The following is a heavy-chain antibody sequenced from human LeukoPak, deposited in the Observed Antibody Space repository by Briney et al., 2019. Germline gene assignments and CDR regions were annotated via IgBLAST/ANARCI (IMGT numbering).Heavy chain of an antibody. Sequence: GSLRLSCAASGFSFSTYNMNWVRQAPGKGLEWIGEINHSGSTNYNPSLKSRVTISVDTSKNQFSLKLSSVTAADTAVYYCARGRSIAARWANYYYYMDVWGKGTTVTVSS. D-gene: IGHD6-6*01. CDR2: INHSGST. CDR3: ARGRSIAARWANYYYYMDV. CDR1: GFSFSTYN. V-gene: IGHV4-34*01. J-gene: IGHJ6*03.